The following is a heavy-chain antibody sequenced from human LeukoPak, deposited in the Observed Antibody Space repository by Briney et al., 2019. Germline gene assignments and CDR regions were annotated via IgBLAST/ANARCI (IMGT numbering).Heavy chain of an antibody. CDR3: ARRGPMVRGVITN. Sequence: SETLSLTCTVSGVSISGDYWSWIRQPPGKGLEWIGYIYFTGNTDHNPSLKSRVTLSMDTSKNQFSLKLTSVTAADTAVYYCARRGPMVRGVITNWGQGTLVTVSS. D-gene: IGHD3-10*01. CDR1: GVSISGDY. J-gene: IGHJ4*02. CDR2: IYFTGNT. V-gene: IGHV4-59*08.